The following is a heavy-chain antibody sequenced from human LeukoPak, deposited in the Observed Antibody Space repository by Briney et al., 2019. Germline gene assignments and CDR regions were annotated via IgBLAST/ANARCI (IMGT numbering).Heavy chain of an antibody. Sequence: TLSLTCTVSGGSISSYYWSWIRQPPGKALEWLARIDWDDDKYYSTSLKTRLTISKDTTKNQVVLTMTNMDPVDTATYYCARTPAWGHDGGNWFDPWGQGTLVTVSS. V-gene: IGHV2-70*11. CDR1: GGSISSYYW. J-gene: IGHJ5*02. CDR2: IDWDDDK. CDR3: ARTPAWGHDGGNWFDP. D-gene: IGHD2-15*01.